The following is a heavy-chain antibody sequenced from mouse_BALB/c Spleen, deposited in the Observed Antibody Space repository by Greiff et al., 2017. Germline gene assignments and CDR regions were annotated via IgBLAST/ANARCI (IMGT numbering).Heavy chain of an antibody. J-gene: IGHJ1*01. V-gene: IGHV1S81*02. CDR1: GYTFTSYW. Sequence: VQLQQSGAELVKPGASVKLSCKASGYTFTSYWMHWVKQRPGQGLEWIGEINPSNGRTNYNEKFKSKATLTVDKSSSTAYMQLSSLTSEDSAVYYCARVDWYFDVWGAGTTVTVSS. CDR3: ARVDWYFDV. CDR2: INPSNGRT.